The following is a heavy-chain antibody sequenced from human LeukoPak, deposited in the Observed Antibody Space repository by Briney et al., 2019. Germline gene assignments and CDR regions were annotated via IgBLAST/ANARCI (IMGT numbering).Heavy chain of an antibody. Sequence: ASVKVSCKASGYTFTGYYMHWVRQAPGQGLEWMGWINPNSGGTNYAQKFQGRVTMTRDTSISTASMELSSLKPDDTAVYYCAREASSGWPYYYYYYMDVWGKGTTVTVSS. CDR2: INPNSGGT. CDR3: AREASSGWPYYYYYYMDV. CDR1: GYTFTGYY. D-gene: IGHD6-19*01. J-gene: IGHJ6*03. V-gene: IGHV1-2*02.